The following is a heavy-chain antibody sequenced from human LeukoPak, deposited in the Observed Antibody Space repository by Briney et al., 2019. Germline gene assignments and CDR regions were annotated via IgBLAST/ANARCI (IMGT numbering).Heavy chain of an antibody. CDR3: ARGHYYYDSSGYYYFDY. J-gene: IGHJ4*02. V-gene: IGHV3-23*01. CDR1: GFTFNTYA. Sequence: GGSLRLSCVASGFTFNTYAMTWVRQASGKGLEWVSAIGDSGRSTYYAGSVKGRFTISRDNSKNTLYLQMNSLRPEDTAVYYCARGHYYYDSSGYYYFDYWGQGTLVTVSS. CDR2: IGDSGRST. D-gene: IGHD3-22*01.